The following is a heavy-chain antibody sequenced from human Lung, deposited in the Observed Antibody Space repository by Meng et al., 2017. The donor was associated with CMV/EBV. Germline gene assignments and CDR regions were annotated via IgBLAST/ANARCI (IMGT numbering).Heavy chain of an antibody. D-gene: IGHD4-17*01. V-gene: IGHV3-11*01. Sequence: GESLKISCAASGFTFSDHYMSWIRQAPGKGLEWISYISGSTNTIHYAASVRGRFTISRDNAKNLLLLQMNSLRAEDTAVYYCAREDQGDYWFDYWGKG. CDR2: ISGSTNTI. J-gene: IGHJ4*02. CDR1: GFTFSDHY. CDR3: AREDQGDYWFDY.